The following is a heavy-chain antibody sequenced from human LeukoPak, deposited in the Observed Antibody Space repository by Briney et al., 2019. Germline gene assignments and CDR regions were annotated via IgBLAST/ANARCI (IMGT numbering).Heavy chain of an antibody. CDR3: ARDKYSTIDY. CDR2: ISSSSSTI. CDR1: GFTFSTYS. J-gene: IGHJ4*02. D-gene: IGHD6-6*01. V-gene: IGHV3-48*02. Sequence: GGSLRLSCAASGFTFSTYSMHWVRQAPGKGLEWVSYISSSSSTIFYADSFKGRFTISRDNAKSSPFLQMNSLRDEDTAIYYCARDKYSTIDYWGQGTLVTVSS.